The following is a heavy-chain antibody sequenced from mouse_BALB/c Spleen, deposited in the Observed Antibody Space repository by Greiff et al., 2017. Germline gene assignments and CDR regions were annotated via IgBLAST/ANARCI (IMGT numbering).Heavy chain of an antibody. D-gene: IGHD1-1*01. Sequence: EVQLQQSGAELVRSGASVKLSCTASGFNIKDYYMHWVKQRPEQGLEWIGWIDPENGDTEYAPKFQGKATMTADTSSNTAYLQLCSLTSEDTAVYYCNAYYGSSYGYFDVWGAGTTVTVSS. CDR3: NAYYGSSYGYFDV. CDR1: GFNIKDYY. CDR2: IDPENGDT. V-gene: IGHV14-4*02. J-gene: IGHJ1*01.